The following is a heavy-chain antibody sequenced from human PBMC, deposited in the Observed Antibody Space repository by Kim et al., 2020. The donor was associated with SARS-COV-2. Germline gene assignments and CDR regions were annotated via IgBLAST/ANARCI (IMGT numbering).Heavy chain of an antibody. Sequence: YNPSLKSRVTISVDTSKNQFSLKLSSVTAADTAVYYCARSPVWYDSSGYFLWGQGTLVTVSS. V-gene: IGHV4-59*01. CDR3: ARSPVWYDSSGYFL. J-gene: IGHJ4*02. D-gene: IGHD3-22*01.